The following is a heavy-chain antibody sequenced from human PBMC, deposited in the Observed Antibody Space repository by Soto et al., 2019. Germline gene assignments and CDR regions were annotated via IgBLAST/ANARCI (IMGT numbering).Heavy chain of an antibody. Sequence: SETLSLTCAVYGGSFSGYYWSWIRQPPGKGLEWIGEINHSGSTNYNPSLKSRVTISVDTSKNQFSLKLSSVTAADTAVYYCARDSRGYGSGSYSYYYYGMDVWGQGTTVTVSS. CDR1: GGSFSGYY. J-gene: IGHJ6*02. D-gene: IGHD3-10*01. V-gene: IGHV4-34*01. CDR2: INHSGST. CDR3: ARDSRGYGSGSYSYYYYGMDV.